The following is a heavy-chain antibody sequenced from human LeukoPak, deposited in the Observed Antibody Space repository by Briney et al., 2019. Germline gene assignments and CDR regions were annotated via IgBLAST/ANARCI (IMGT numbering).Heavy chain of an antibody. CDR3: ARSYSYGSY. D-gene: IGHD5-18*01. J-gene: IGHJ4*02. Sequence: GGSLRLSCPASGFTFSSYWISWVRQAPGKGLEWVANIKQDGSEKYYVDSVKGRFTISRDNAKNSLYLQMNSLRAEDTAVYYCARSYSYGSYWGQGTLVTVSS. CDR2: IKQDGSEK. V-gene: IGHV3-7*01. CDR1: GFTFSSYW.